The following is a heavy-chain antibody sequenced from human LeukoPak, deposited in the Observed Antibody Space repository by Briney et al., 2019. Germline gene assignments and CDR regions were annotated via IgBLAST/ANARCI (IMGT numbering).Heavy chain of an antibody. J-gene: IGHJ3*02. V-gene: IGHV1-69*05. D-gene: IGHD3-22*01. CDR3: ARVILPKFYGSSGYPFDI. CDR2: IIPIFGTA. Sequence: SVKVSCKASGYTFVSYGITWVRQAPGQGLEWMGGIIPIFGTANYAQKFQGRVTITTDESTSTAYMELSSLRSEDTAVYYCARVILPKFYGSSGYPFDIWGQGTMVTVSS. CDR1: GYTFVSYG.